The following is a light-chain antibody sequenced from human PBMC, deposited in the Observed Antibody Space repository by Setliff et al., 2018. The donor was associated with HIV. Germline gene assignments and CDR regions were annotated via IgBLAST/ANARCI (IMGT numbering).Light chain of an antibody. V-gene: IGKV1-5*03. CDR2: KAS. Sequence: DIQMTQSPSTLSASVGDRVTITCRASQTISNWLAWYQQKPGKAPKLLIYKASSLESGVPSRFSGSGSVTEFTLTISGLQPDDFATYYCQQYSTFGQGTKVDIK. CDR3: QQYST. CDR1: QTISNW. J-gene: IGKJ2*02.